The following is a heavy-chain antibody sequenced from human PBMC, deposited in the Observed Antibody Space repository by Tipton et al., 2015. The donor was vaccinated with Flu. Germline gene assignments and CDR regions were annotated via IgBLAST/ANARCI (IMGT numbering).Heavy chain of an antibody. V-gene: IGHV3-30*01. J-gene: IGHJ4*02. D-gene: IGHD2-21*02. CDR3: ASSPQIGFCGGDCYSGFDY. Sequence: SVKGRFTISRDNFKNTVHLQVNSLKAEDTAVYFCASSPQIGFCGGDCYSGFDYWGLGTQVTVSS.